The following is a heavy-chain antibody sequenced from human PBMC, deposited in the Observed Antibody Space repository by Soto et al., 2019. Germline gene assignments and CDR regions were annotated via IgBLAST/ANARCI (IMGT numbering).Heavy chain of an antibody. CDR1: GLTFSNYA. D-gene: IGHD1-7*01. CDR3: AKNQERELPRVIDF. J-gene: IGHJ4*02. V-gene: IGHV3-23*01. Sequence: GGSLRLSCATSGLTFSNYAMSWVRQAPGGGLEWVSSMSGSSSTTYYADSVRGRFTISRDRSKNTLYLQMSSLRAEDTALYYCAKNQERELPRVIDFWGQGTMVTVSS. CDR2: MSGSSSTT.